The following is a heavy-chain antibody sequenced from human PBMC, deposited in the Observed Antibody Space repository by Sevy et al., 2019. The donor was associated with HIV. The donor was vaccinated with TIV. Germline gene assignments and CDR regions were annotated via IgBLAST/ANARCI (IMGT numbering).Heavy chain of an antibody. CDR1: GFTFSGSA. J-gene: IGHJ4*02. CDR2: IRSKANSYAT. Sequence: EGSLRLSCAASGFTFSGSAMHWVHQASGKELEWVGRIRSKANSYATAYAASVKGRFTISRDDSKNMAYLQMKRLKTEDTAVYYCTRHGAQRYGDYVDWGQGTLVTVSS. CDR3: TRHGAQRYGDYVD. D-gene: IGHD4-17*01. V-gene: IGHV3-73*01.